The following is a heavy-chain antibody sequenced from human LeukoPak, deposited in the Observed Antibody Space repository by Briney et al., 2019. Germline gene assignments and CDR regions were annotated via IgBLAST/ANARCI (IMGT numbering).Heavy chain of an antibody. V-gene: IGHV1-24*01. Sequence: PVASVKVSCKVSGYTLTELSMHWVRQAPGKGLEWMGGFDPEDGETIYAQKFQGRVTMTEDTSTDTAYMELSSLRSDDTAVYFCARHRRHRLYYDSSGYYHDAFDIWGQGTMVTVSS. D-gene: IGHD3-22*01. J-gene: IGHJ3*02. CDR3: ARHRRHRLYYDSSGYYHDAFDI. CDR1: GYTLTELS. CDR2: FDPEDGET.